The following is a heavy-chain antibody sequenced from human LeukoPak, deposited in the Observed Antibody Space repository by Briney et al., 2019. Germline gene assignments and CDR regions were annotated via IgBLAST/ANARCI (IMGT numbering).Heavy chain of an antibody. J-gene: IGHJ4*02. CDR2: IYPSGST. D-gene: IGHD4-11*01. Sequence: SETLSLTCAVSGYSISSGYYWGWIRQPPGKGLEWIAIIYPSGSTYYNPSLKSRVTISVDMSKNQFSLKMTSVTAADTAVYYCARSTVTTPWYFDYWGQGTLVTVSS. CDR1: GYSISSGYY. V-gene: IGHV4-38-2*01. CDR3: ARSTVTTPWYFDY.